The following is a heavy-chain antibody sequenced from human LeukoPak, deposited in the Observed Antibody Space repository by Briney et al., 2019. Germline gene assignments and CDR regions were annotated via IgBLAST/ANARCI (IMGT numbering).Heavy chain of an antibody. Sequence: SGTLSLTCAVSGGSISSSNWWSWVRQPPGKGLEWIGEIYHSGSTNYNPSLKSRVTISVDKSKNQFSLKLSSVTAADTAVYYCAREMITFGGADAFDIWGQGTKVTVSS. J-gene: IGHJ3*02. CDR1: GGSISSSNW. CDR2: IYHSGST. CDR3: AREMITFGGADAFDI. D-gene: IGHD3-16*01. V-gene: IGHV4-4*02.